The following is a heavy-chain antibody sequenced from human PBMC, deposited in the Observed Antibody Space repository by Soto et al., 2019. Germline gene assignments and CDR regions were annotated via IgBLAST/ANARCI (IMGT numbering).Heavy chain of an antibody. J-gene: IGHJ4*02. Sequence: EVQLVESGGGLVQPGRYLRLSCAASGFTFDDYAMHWVRQAPGKGLEWVSGISWNSGKIGYADSVKGRFTISRDNSNNSLYLQMNSLRPEDTAFYYSAKEIVGAINYWGQGTLVTVSS. D-gene: IGHD1-26*01. V-gene: IGHV3-9*01. CDR2: ISWNSGKI. CDR3: AKEIVGAINY. CDR1: GFTFDDYA.